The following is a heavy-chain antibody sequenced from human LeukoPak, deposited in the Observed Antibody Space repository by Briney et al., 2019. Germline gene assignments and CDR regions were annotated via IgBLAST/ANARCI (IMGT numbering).Heavy chain of an antibody. CDR3: VRLAALRGFYYYMDV. Sequence: SETLSLTCAVYGGSFSGYYWSWIRQPPGKGLEWVGEINHTGSTNYNPSLKSRVTISVDTSKNLFSLKLSSLSAADTAVYYCVRLAALRGFYYYMDVWGKGTAVTVSS. V-gene: IGHV4-34*01. CDR1: GGSFSGYY. J-gene: IGHJ6*03. D-gene: IGHD6-25*01. CDR2: INHTGST.